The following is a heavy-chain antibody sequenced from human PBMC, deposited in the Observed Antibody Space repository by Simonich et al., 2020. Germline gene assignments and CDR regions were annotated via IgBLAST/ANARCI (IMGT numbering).Heavy chain of an antibody. V-gene: IGHV1-2*06. CDR1: GYTFTGYY. J-gene: IGHJ4*02. CDR2: NKPHSGST. CDR3: ASGWDWGFSHMSDY. Sequence: QVQLVQSGAEVKKPGASVKVSCKASGYTFTGYYMHWVRQAPGQGLEWMGRNKPHSGSTNYAQKFQGSVTMTRDTAISTAYMELSRLRSDDTAVYYCASGWDWGFSHMSDYWGQGTLVTVSS. D-gene: IGHD7-27*01.